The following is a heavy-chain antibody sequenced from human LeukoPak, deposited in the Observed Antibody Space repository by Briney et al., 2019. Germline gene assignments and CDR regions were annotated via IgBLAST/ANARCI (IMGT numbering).Heavy chain of an antibody. CDR2: VWSGGNNK. Sequence: GGSLRLSCAASGFIFSTYGMHWVRQAPGKGLEWVAVVWSGGNNKYYSDSVEGRFTISRDNSKNTLYLQMNSLRAEDTAVYYCAKDGQVGAIGYFDYRGQGTLVTVSS. J-gene: IGHJ4*02. CDR1: GFIFSTYG. D-gene: IGHD1-26*01. V-gene: IGHV3-33*06. CDR3: AKDGQVGAIGYFDY.